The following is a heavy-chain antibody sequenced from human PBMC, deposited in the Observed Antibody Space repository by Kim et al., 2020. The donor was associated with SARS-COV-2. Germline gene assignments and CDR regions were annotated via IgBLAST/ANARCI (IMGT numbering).Heavy chain of an antibody. V-gene: IGHV3-23*01. CDR2: ISGSGGYT. J-gene: IGHJ2*01. CDR1: GFTFSSYA. Sequence: GGSLRLSCAASGFTFSSYAMSWVRQAPGKRLDWVSVISGSGGYTYYADSAKGRFTISRDNTKNSLYLEMNSLRTEDTAVYYCAKETYLYSELCFHGT. CDR3: AKETYLYSEL. D-gene: IGHD2-21*01.